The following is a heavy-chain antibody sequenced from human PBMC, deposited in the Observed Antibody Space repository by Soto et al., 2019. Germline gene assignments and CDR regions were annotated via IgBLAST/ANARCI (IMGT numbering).Heavy chain of an antibody. CDR3: ARIFRAIYFID. V-gene: IGHV2-26*01. CDR1: GVSLNDATMG. CDR2: IFSNDDK. Sequence: QVTLKQSGPVLVKPTETLTLTCTVSGVSLNDATMGVSWIRQPPGKALEWLANIFSNDDKSYTSSLKSRLTSSQDTSESQVLLTMTNVDPVDTATYSCARIFRAIYFIDWGQGTLVTVSS. J-gene: IGHJ4*02. D-gene: IGHD2-2*01.